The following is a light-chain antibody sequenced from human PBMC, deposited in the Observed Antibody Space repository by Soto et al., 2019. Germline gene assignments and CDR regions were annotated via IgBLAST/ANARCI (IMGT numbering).Light chain of an antibody. CDR1: QIFPSNS. CDR2: GAS. J-gene: IGKJ5*01. Sequence: EIVLPKSPGTVSLSPGASASLSCRDSQIFPSNSLAWYQQKPGQANRLLVYGASSRATGISDRFSGSGSGTDFTLTISRLEPEEFAVYYCKNYVSPPITVGNGKRLEIK. CDR3: KNYVSPPIT. V-gene: IGKV3-20*01.